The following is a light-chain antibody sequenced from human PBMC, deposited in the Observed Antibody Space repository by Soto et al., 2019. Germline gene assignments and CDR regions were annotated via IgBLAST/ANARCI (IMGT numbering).Light chain of an antibody. J-gene: IGKJ1*01. CDR3: QQSYNTPLT. CDR1: QTIGTY. CDR2: DAS. Sequence: IEVTQSPSSLAASLGDRVTITCRASQTIGTYVNWNRQKSGAAPELLIYDASTLQSGVPSRFRGGASGTDFTLTISSLQLDDFATYYCQQSYNTPLTFGQGTKGDIK. V-gene: IGKV1-39*01.